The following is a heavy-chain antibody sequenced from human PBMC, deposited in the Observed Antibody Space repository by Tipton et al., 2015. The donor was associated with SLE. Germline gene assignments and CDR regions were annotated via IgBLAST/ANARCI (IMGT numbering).Heavy chain of an antibody. J-gene: IGHJ4*02. V-gene: IGHV3-7*04. Sequence: LRLSCASSGFTFSSYWMTWVRQAPGKGLEWVANIKQDGSVKYYGDSVKGRFTISRDNAKNSLFLQMSSLRVDDTAVYYCTGGGYNLNWGQGTLVTVSS. CDR2: IKQDGSVK. CDR1: GFTFSSYW. D-gene: IGHD5-24*01. CDR3: TGGGYNLN.